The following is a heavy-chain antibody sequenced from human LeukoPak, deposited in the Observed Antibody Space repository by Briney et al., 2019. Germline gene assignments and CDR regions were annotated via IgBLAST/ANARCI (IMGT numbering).Heavy chain of an antibody. D-gene: IGHD3-3*01. Sequence: SETLSLTCTVSGGSISSYYWSWIRQPAGKGLEWIGRIYTSGSTNYNPSLKSRVTMSVDTSKNQFSLKLSSVTAADTAVYYCARCCYDFWSGYYYLDYWGQGTLVTVSS. V-gene: IGHV4-4*07. J-gene: IGHJ4*02. CDR3: ARCCYDFWSGYYYLDY. CDR1: GGSISSYY. CDR2: IYTSGST.